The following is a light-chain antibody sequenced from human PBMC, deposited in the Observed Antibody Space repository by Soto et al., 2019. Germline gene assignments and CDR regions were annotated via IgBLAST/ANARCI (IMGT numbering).Light chain of an antibody. Sequence: DIQMTQSQSSLSASVGDRVTITCRASQRPDNYVNWYQQKTGRAPKLLILVASTLPSGVPSRFSGSGSGTDFTLTISRLEPEDFAVYYCQQYGSSGTFGQGTKVDIK. J-gene: IGKJ1*01. CDR1: QRPDNY. CDR3: QQYGSSGT. V-gene: IGKV1-39*01. CDR2: VAS.